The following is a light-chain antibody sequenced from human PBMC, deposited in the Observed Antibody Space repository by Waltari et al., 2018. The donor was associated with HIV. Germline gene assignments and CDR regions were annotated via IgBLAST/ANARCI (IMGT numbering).Light chain of an antibody. J-gene: IGLJ3*02. CDR2: SNI. V-gene: IGLV1-44*01. CDR1: SSNFGSNP. CDR3: AAWDDSLNGLWV. Sequence: QSVLTQPPSASGTPGQRVTISCSGSSSNFGSNPVNWYQQLPGTAPQLLIYSNIQRPSGVPDRFSGSNSGTSASLAISGLQSVDEADYYCAAWDDSLNGLWVFGGGTKLTVL.